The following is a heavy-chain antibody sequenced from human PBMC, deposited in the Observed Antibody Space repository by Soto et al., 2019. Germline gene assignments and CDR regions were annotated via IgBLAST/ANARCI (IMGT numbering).Heavy chain of an antibody. CDR1: GFTFSTYS. D-gene: IGHD2-8*02. Sequence: EVQLVESGGGLVQPGGSLRLSCAASGFTFSTYSMNWVRQAPGKGLEWVSSISSTGNTIYYPDSVKGRFTISRDTAKKSLYLQMNSLRADDTAVYYCARSGYFDYWGQGTLVTVSS. J-gene: IGHJ4*02. CDR2: ISSTGNTI. CDR3: ARSGYFDY. V-gene: IGHV3-48*01.